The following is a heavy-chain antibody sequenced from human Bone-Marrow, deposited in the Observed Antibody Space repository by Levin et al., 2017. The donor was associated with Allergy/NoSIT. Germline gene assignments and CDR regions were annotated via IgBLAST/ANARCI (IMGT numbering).Heavy chain of an antibody. CDR2: IYNSGST. V-gene: IGHV4-31*03. D-gene: IGHD2-2*03. J-gene: IGHJ4*02. Sequence: SQTLSLPCTVSCGSIRSGGHHWSWIRQHPGKGLEWIGYIYNSGSTYYNPSLKSRVMISVDTSKNQFSLKVSSVTAADTAVYYCAREDGSTFDYWGQGTLVTVSS. CDR3: AREDGSTFDY. CDR1: CGSIRSGGHH.